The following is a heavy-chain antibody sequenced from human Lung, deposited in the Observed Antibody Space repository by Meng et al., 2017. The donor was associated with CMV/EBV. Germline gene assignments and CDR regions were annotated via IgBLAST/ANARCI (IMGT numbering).Heavy chain of an antibody. CDR3: AGGLYDFWSGYYYYGMAV. CDR1: GYTFTGYY. J-gene: IGHJ6*01. V-gene: IGHV1-2*02. D-gene: IGHD3-3*01. Sequence: ASXXVSCKASGYTFTGYYMHWVRQAPGQGLEWMGWINPNSGGTNYAQKFQGRVTMTRDTSISTAYMELSRLRSDDTAVYYCAGGLYDFWSGYYYYGMAVWGQGTXVTVSS. CDR2: INPNSGGT.